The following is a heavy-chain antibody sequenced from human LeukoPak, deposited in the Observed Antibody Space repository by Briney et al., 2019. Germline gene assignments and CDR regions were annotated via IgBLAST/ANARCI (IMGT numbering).Heavy chain of an antibody. D-gene: IGHD2-21*02. Sequence: GGSLRLSCAASGFTFSSYGMHWVRQAPGKGLEWVAVISYDGSKKYYADSVKGRFTISRDNSKNTLYLQMNSLRPEDTAVYYCAKDLERHIVVVTASAVDYWGQGTLVTVSS. V-gene: IGHV3-30*18. CDR3: AKDLERHIVVVTASAVDY. J-gene: IGHJ4*02. CDR2: ISYDGSKK. CDR1: GFTFSSYG.